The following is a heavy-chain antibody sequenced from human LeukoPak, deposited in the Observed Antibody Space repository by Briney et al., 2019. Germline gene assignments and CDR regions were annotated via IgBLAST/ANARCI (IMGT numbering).Heavy chain of an antibody. J-gene: IGHJ4*02. CDR1: GYIFTTYW. Sequence: GESLKISSKASGYIFTTYWVAWLRQIPAKGLEWLGIIYPDDSDTRYNPSFQGQVSISVDKSISTAYLEWSSLKGPDNAIYYCARSWNWGNYQIDYWGQGTLVTVSS. D-gene: IGHD3-16*01. V-gene: IGHV5-51*01. CDR3: ARSWNWGNYQIDY. CDR2: IYPDDSDT.